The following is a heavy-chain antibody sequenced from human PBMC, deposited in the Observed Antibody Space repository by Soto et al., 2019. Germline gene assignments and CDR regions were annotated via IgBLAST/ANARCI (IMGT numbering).Heavy chain of an antibody. CDR1: GYTFTSYG. D-gene: IGHD6-13*01. CDR2: ISAYNGNT. V-gene: IGHV1-18*01. CDR3: ARDPVDSSGFHYYYYGMNV. J-gene: IGHJ6*04. Sequence: GASVKVSCKASGYTFTSYGISWVRQVPGQGPEWMGWISAYNGNTNYAQKLQGRITMTTDTSTSTAYMELRSLRSDDTAVYYCARDPVDSSGFHYYYYGMNVWGKWNTVTVSS.